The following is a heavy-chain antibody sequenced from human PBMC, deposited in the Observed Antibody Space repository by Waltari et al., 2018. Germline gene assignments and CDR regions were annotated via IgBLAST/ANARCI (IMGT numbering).Heavy chain of an antibody. CDR1: GGSFSGYY. CDR3: ARGRVLWYYDRTPGYFQH. J-gene: IGHJ1*01. D-gene: IGHD3-3*01. Sequence: QVQLQQWGAGLLKPSETLSLTCAVYGGSFSGYYWSWIRQPPGKGLEWIGEINHSGSTNYNPSLKSRVTISVDTSKNQFSLKLSSVTAADTAVYYCARGRVLWYYDRTPGYFQHWGQGTLVTVSS. CDR2: INHSGST. V-gene: IGHV4-34*01.